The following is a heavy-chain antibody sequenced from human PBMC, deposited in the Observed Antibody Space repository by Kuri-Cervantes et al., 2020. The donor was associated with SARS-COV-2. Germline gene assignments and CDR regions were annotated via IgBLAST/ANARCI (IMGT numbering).Heavy chain of an antibody. CDR3: AKSYWNKYYFDF. D-gene: IGHD2/OR15-2a*01. Sequence: GGSLRLSCVGTGFRFDDYTMHWVRQSPGKGLEWVSFTSWDGVSSYYTDSVKGRFTISRDNSKNSLYLEMNGLTFEDTALYYCAKSYWNKYYFDFWGQGTLVTVSS. CDR2: TSWDGVSS. V-gene: IGHV3-43*01. CDR1: GFRFDDYT. J-gene: IGHJ4*02.